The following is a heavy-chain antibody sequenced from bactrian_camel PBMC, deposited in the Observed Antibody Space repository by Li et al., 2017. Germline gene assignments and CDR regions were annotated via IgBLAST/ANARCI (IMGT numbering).Heavy chain of an antibody. CDR1: TYTTNGHC. Sequence: VQLVESGGGSVQAGGSLRLSCAATTYTTNGHCMAWFRQTPGNGREAVAALDSDGIADYAGFVNHRFTISRDNAKNTLYLQMNSLEPEDTAMYYRAAKTDTIGGIWSDQFAYNYWGQGTQVTVS. V-gene: IGHV3S31*01. CDR2: LDSDGIA. D-gene: IGHD6*01. CDR3: AAKTDTIGGIWSDQFAYNY. J-gene: IGHJ4*01.